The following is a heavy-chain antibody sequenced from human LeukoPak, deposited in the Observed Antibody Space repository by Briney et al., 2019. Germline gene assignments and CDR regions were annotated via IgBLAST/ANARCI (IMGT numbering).Heavy chain of an antibody. J-gene: IGHJ4*02. V-gene: IGHV1-46*01. D-gene: IGHD3-16*02. Sequence: ASVKVSCKASGYTLTSYYMHWVQQAPGQGLEWMGIINPSGGTTSYAQKFQGRVTMTRDTSTSTVYMELSSLRSEDTAVYYCARAHDYLWGNYRYFDYWGQGTLVTVSS. CDR2: INPSGGTT. CDR1: GYTLTSYY. CDR3: ARAHDYLWGNYRYFDY.